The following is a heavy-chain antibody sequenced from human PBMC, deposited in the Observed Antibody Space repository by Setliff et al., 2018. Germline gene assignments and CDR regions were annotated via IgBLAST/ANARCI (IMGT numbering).Heavy chain of an antibody. Sequence: RASVKVSCKASGYIFAGYYMHWVRQTPGQGLEWMGWINPISGGTNYAQKFQGRVTTAWDTSISTAYMDLSRLTSDDTATYYCAGVDVLTASPFWGQGTLVTVSS. D-gene: IGHD3-9*01. CDR1: GYIFAGYY. V-gene: IGHV1-2*02. J-gene: IGHJ4*02. CDR3: AGVDVLTASPF. CDR2: INPISGGT.